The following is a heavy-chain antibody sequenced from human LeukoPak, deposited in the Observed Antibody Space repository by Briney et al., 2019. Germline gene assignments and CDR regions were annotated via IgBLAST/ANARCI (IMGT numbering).Heavy chain of an antibody. CDR2: IYYSGST. V-gene: IGHV4-31*03. Sequence: SETLSLTCTVSGGSISRGGYYWSWIRQHPGKGLEWIGYIYYSGSTYYNPSLKSRVTISVDTSKNQFSLKLSSVTAADTAVYYCARAGSVGFDPWGQGTLVTVSS. J-gene: IGHJ5*02. CDR1: GGSISRGGYY. CDR3: ARAGSVGFDP. D-gene: IGHD4-23*01.